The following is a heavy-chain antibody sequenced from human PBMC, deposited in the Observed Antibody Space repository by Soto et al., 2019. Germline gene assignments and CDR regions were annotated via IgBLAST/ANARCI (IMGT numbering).Heavy chain of an antibody. CDR1: GFTFSSYG. D-gene: IGHD6-19*01. CDR3: AKERSEWLVRESFTDY. CDR2: ISYDGSNK. Sequence: GGSLRLSCAASGFTFSSYGMHWVRQAPGKGLEWVAVISYDGSNKYYADSVKGRFTISRDNSKNTMYLQMNSLRAEDTAVYYCAKERSEWLVRESFTDYWGQGTLVTVSS. V-gene: IGHV3-30*18. J-gene: IGHJ4*02.